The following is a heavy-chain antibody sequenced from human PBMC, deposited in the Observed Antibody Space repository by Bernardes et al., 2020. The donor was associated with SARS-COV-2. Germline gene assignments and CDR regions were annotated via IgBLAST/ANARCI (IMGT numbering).Heavy chain of an antibody. CDR2: INPNSGGT. V-gene: IGHV1-2*02. Sequence: ASMKVSCKASGYTFTGYYMHWVRQAPGQGLEWMGWINPNSGGTNYAQKFQGRVTMTRDTSISTAYMELSRLRSDDTAVYYCARADDSSGWYGLFWFDPWGQGTLVTVSS. D-gene: IGHD6-19*01. J-gene: IGHJ5*02. CDR3: ARADDSSGWYGLFWFDP. CDR1: GYTFTGYY.